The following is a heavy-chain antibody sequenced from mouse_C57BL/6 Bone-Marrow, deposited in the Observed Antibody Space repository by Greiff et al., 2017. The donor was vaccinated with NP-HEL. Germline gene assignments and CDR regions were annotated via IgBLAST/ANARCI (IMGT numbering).Heavy chain of an antibody. CDR1: GFTFSDYY. D-gene: IGHD2-5*01. Sequence: EVKLVESGGGLVQPGGSLKLSCAASGFTFSDYYMYWVRQTPEKRLEWVAYISNGGGSTYYPDTVKGRFTISRDNAKNTLYLQMSRLKSEDTAMYYCARPYYSNPYAMDYWGQGTSVTVSS. CDR2: ISNGGGST. J-gene: IGHJ4*01. V-gene: IGHV5-12*01. CDR3: ARPYYSNPYAMDY.